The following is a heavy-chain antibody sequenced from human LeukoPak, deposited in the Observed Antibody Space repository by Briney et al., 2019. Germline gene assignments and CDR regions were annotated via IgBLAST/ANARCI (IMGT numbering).Heavy chain of an antibody. CDR2: ISSSGSTI. CDR3: ARRASTERGHSYGLDY. CDR1: GFTFSDYY. D-gene: IGHD5-18*01. Sequence: GGSLRLSCAASGFTFSDYYMSWIRQAPGKGLEWVPYISSSGSTIYYADSVKGRFTISRDNAKNSLYLQMNSLRAEDTAVYYCARRASTERGHSYGLDYWGQGTLVTVSS. J-gene: IGHJ4*02. V-gene: IGHV3-11*04.